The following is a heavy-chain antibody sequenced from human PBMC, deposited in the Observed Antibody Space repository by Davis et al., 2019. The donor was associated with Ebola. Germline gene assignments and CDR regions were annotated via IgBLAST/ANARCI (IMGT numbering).Heavy chain of an antibody. Sequence: ASVKVSCKASGYTFSIYGLSWVRQAPGQGLEWMGWINPYNGNTDYAQNFQGRITVTTDTSTSTAYMELRSLRSDDTAAYYCARDIGYSFGSGSYSKYDYWGQGTLVTVSS. CDR3: ARDIGYSFGSGSYSKYDY. J-gene: IGHJ4*02. CDR1: GYTFSIYG. D-gene: IGHD3-10*01. CDR2: INPYNGNT. V-gene: IGHV1-18*01.